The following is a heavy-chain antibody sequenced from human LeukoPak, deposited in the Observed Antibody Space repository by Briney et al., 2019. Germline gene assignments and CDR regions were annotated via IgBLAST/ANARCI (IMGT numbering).Heavy chain of an antibody. J-gene: IGHJ4*02. Sequence: ASVKVSCKASGYTFTGYYMHWVRQPPGQGLEWMGWINPNSGGTNYAQKFQGRVTMTRDTSISTAYMELSRLRSDDTAVYYCARGDYYGSGSYNWGQGTLVTVSS. V-gene: IGHV1-2*02. CDR2: INPNSGGT. CDR3: ARGDYYGSGSYN. D-gene: IGHD3-10*01. CDR1: GYTFTGYY.